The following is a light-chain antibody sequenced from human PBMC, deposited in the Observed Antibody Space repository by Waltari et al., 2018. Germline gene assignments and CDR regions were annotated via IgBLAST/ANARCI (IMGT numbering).Light chain of an antibody. CDR3: QQYDNLVFT. CDR1: QDTRND. V-gene: IGKV1-33*01. J-gene: IGKJ3*01. CDR2: DAS. Sequence: DIQMTQSPSSLSASVGYRVPITCQSSQDTRNDLNWYQQKPGKAPKLLIYDASSLETGVPSRFSGNGSGTDFTFTISSLQPEDIATYYCQQYDNLVFTFGPGTKVDIK.